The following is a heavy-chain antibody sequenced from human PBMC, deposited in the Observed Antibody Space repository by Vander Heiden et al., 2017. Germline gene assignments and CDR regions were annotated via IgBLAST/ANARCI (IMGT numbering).Heavy chain of an antibody. J-gene: IGHJ6*02. CDR3: ARDNAVFGEVEVSGMDV. D-gene: IGHD3-3*01. V-gene: IGHV3-48*01. Sequence: EVQLVESGGGLVQPGGSLRPSCAASGSTFSNYSMNWVRQTPGKGLEWVSYITSSSSTIYYTDSVKGRFTISRDNAKNSLYLQMNSLRAEDTAVYYCARDNAVFGEVEVSGMDVWGQGTTVTVSS. CDR1: GSTFSNYS. CDR2: ITSSSSTI.